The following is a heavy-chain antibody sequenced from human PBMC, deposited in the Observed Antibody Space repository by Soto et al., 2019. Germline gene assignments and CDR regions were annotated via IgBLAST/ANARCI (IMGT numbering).Heavy chain of an antibody. CDR2: TYYRSQWYN. J-gene: IGHJ6*02. CDR1: GDSVSSNSAA. V-gene: IGHV6-1*01. Sequence: SQTLSLTCVISGDSVSSNSAAWNWIRQSPSRGLEWLGRTYYRSQWYNDYAVSVKGRIIINPDTSKTHFSLQLSSVTPEDTAVYYCAITVGHDYYYNVLDVWGQGTSVTGSS. CDR3: AITVGHDYYYNVLDV. D-gene: IGHD1-20*01.